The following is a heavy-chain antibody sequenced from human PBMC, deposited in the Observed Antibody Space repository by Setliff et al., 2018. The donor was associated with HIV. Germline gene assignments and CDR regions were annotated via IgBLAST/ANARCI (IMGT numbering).Heavy chain of an antibody. V-gene: IGHV4-34*01. CDR3: ARGSRQRTIFGVVFKTNYYVMDV. Sequence: SETLSLTCAVYGGSFSGYYWSWIRQPPGKGLEWIGEINHDRTTNYNPSLKSRVTISVDTSKNQFSLTLNSVTAADTAVYYCARGSRQRTIFGVVFKTNYYVMDVWGKGTAVTVSS. CDR1: GGSFSGYY. D-gene: IGHD3-3*01. CDR2: INHDRTT. J-gene: IGHJ6*04.